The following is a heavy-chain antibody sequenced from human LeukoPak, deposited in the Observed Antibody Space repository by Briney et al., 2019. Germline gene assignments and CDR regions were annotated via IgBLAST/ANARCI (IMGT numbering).Heavy chain of an antibody. CDR3: ARDSSLFGGSDY. J-gene: IGHJ4*02. Sequence: GASVKVSCKASGYTFTSYGISWVRQAPGQGLEWIGRITPNSGDTYYAQDFQGRVTMTRDTSINTAYMELSRLRSDDTAVYYCARDSSLFGGSDYWGQGTLVTVSS. CDR2: ITPNSGDT. D-gene: IGHD3-16*01. CDR1: GYTFTSYG. V-gene: IGHV1-2*02.